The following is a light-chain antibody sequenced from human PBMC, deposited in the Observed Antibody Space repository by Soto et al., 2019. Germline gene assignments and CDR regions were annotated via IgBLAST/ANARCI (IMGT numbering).Light chain of an antibody. V-gene: IGLV2-14*01. CDR2: EVS. Sequence: QSVLTQPASVSGSPGQSITISCTGTSSDVGGYNYVSRYQQHPGKAPKLMIYEVSSRPSGVSNRFSGSKSGNTASLTISGLQAEDEADYYCTSYRSSTTPTDVFGTGTKATVL. CDR3: TSYRSSTTPTDV. CDR1: SSDVGGYNY. J-gene: IGLJ1*01.